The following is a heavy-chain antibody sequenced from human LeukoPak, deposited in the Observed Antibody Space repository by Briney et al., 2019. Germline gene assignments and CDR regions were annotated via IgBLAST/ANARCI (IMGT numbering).Heavy chain of an antibody. CDR2: INHSGST. CDR3: ASSYYDSDYYYGMDV. CDR1: GVSFSGYY. V-gene: IGHV4-34*01. D-gene: IGHD3-22*01. J-gene: IGHJ6*02. Sequence: PSETLSLTCAVYGVSFSGYYWSWIRQPPGKGLEWIGEINHSGSTNYNPSLKSRVTISVDTSKNQFSLKLSSVTAADTAVYYCASSYYDSDYYYGMDVWGQGTTVTVSS.